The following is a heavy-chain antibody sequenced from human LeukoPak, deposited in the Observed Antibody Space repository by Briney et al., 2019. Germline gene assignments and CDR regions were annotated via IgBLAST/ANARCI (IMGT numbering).Heavy chain of an antibody. D-gene: IGHD4-11*01. CDR2: IYPGDSDT. J-gene: IGHJ6*02. CDR1: GYSFTSYW. Sequence: GESLKISCKGSGYSFTSYWIGWVRQMPGKGLEWMGIIYPGDSDTRYSPSFQGQVTISADKSISTAYLQWSSLKASDTAMYYCARHNDYSMGLHTYYYYGMDVWGQGTTVTVSS. CDR3: ARHNDYSMGLHTYYYYGMDV. V-gene: IGHV5-51*01.